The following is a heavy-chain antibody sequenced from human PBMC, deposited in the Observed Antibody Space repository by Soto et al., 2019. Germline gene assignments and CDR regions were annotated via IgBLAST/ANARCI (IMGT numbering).Heavy chain of an antibody. V-gene: IGHV4-59*08. CDR3: ARWGSGWYYGSYFDY. J-gene: IGHJ4*02. Sequence: QVQLQESGPGLVKPSETLSLTCTVSGGSISSYYWSWIRQPPGKGLEWIGYIYYSGSTNYNPSLKRRVTISVDTSKNQFSLKLSSVTAADTAVYYCARWGSGWYYGSYFDYWGQGTLVTVSS. CDR1: GGSISSYY. D-gene: IGHD6-19*01. CDR2: IYYSGST.